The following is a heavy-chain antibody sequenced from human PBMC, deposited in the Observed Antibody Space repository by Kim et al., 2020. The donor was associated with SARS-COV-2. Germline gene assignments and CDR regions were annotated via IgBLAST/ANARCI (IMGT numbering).Heavy chain of an antibody. Sequence: GGSLRLSCAASGFTFDDYSMHWVRQAPGKGLEWVSGISWNSGSIGYADSVKGRFTISRDNAKHSLYLQMNSLRAEDTALYYCAKESGYEEYCSGGSCNFDYWGQGTLVTVSS. CDR3: AKESGYEEYCSGGSCNFDY. CDR2: ISWNSGSI. V-gene: IGHV3-9*01. D-gene: IGHD2-15*01. CDR1: GFTFDDYS. J-gene: IGHJ4*02.